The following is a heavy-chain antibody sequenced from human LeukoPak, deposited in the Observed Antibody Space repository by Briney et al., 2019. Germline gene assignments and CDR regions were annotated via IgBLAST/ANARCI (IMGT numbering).Heavy chain of an antibody. CDR3: ARVELRGDHDAFDI. V-gene: IGHV3-7*03. Sequence: KGGVSLRLSCAASGFTFSSYWMSWVLQAPGKGLEWVANIKQDGSEKYYVDSVKGRLTISRDNANNSLYLQMNSLRAEDTAVYYCARVELRGDHDAFDIWGQGTMVTVSS. D-gene: IGHD1-26*01. CDR2: IKQDGSEK. J-gene: IGHJ3*02. CDR1: GFTFSSYW.